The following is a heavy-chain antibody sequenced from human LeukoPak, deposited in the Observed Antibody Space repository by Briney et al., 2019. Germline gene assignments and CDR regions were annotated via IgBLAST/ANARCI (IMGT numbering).Heavy chain of an antibody. D-gene: IGHD4-17*01. Sequence: GGSLRLSCAASGFTFSTYWMHWVRQAPGTGLVWVSLISSDGSNTNYADSVKGRFTISRDNSKNTLYLQMNSLRAEDTAVYYCAKGRERGADYGDFTGAFDIWGQGTMVTVSS. J-gene: IGHJ3*02. CDR1: GFTFSTYW. CDR2: ISSDGSNT. CDR3: AKGRERGADYGDFTGAFDI. V-gene: IGHV3-74*01.